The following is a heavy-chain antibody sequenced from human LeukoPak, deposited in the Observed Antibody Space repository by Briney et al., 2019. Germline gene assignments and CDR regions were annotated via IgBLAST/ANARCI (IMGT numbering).Heavy chain of an antibody. CDR2: ISSSGDSI. Sequence: GGSLRLSCAASGFPFSSYERNWVRQAPGKGLEWVSYISSSGDSIYYADSVKGRFTVSRDNAKKSLYLHMNSLRDDDTAVYYCARGTGLDYWGQGTLVTVSS. CDR1: GFPFSSYE. V-gene: IGHV3-48*03. D-gene: IGHD1-14*01. J-gene: IGHJ4*02. CDR3: ARGTGLDY.